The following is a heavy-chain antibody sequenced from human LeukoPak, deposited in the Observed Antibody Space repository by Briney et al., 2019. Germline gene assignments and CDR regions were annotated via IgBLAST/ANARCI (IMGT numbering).Heavy chain of an antibody. CDR1: GDSLVSGHY. V-gene: IGHV4-38-2*02. CDR2: VYHSGSI. CDR3: AREIYYDSSAYDY. Sequence: PSETLSLTCTVSGDSLVSGHYWGWIRQHPGQGLEWVGSVYHSGSIYYNPSLKSRVIMSVDTSKNQFSLKLSSLTAADTAIYYCAREIYYDSSAYDYWGQGTLVTVSS. D-gene: IGHD3-22*01. J-gene: IGHJ4*02.